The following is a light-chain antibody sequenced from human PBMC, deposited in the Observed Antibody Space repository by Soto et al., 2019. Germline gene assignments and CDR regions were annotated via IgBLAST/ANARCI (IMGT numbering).Light chain of an antibody. CDR1: QSIDTH. CDR2: VAS. Sequence: IQTTYSPSSLSAPLGEVLTVTCRASQSIDTHLVWYQQKPATAKKIMIYVASSLESGVQSRFSGSGFGTDFTLTINNMQPEDFATYYCKKSYTYVRNVGKGTTVDIK. CDR3: KKSYTYVRN. J-gene: IGKJ1*01. V-gene: IGKV1-39*01.